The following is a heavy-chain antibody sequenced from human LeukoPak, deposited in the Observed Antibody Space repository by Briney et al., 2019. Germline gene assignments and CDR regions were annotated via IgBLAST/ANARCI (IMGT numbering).Heavy chain of an antibody. CDR2: IIPIFGTA. Sequence: SVKVSFKASGGTFSSYAISWVRPAPGQGLEWMGGIIPIFGTANYAQKCQGRVTITTDESTSTAYMELSSLRSEDTAVYYCASEGLVRYYYYMDVWGKGTTVTVSS. CDR3: ASEGLVRYYYYMDV. D-gene: IGHD6-19*01. J-gene: IGHJ6*03. V-gene: IGHV1-69*05. CDR1: GGTFSSYA.